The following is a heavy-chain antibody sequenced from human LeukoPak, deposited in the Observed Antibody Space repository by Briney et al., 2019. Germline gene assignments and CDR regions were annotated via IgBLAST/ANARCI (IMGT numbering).Heavy chain of an antibody. V-gene: IGHV4-34*01. CDR3: ARTHTIFPNWFDP. Sequence: SETLSLTCAVYGGSFSGYYWSWLRQPPGKGLEWIGEINHSGSTNYNPSLKSRVTISVDTSKNQFSLKLSSVTAADTAVYYCARTHTIFPNWFDPWGQGTLVTVSS. J-gene: IGHJ5*02. D-gene: IGHD3-3*01. CDR1: GGSFSGYY. CDR2: INHSGST.